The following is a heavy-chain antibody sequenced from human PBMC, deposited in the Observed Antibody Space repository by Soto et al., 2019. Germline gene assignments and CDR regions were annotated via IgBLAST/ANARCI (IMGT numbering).Heavy chain of an antibody. V-gene: IGHV3-30*18. CDR2: ISYDGSNK. CDR3: AKEKLGWRDGYNPHFDY. J-gene: IGHJ4*02. Sequence: QVQLVESGGGVVQPGRSLRLSCAASGFTFSSYGMHWVRQAPGKGLEWVAVISYDGSNKYYADSVKGRFTISRDNSKNTLYLQMNSLRPEDTAVYYCAKEKLGWRDGYNPHFDYWGQGTLVTVSS. D-gene: IGHD5-12*01. CDR1: GFTFSSYG.